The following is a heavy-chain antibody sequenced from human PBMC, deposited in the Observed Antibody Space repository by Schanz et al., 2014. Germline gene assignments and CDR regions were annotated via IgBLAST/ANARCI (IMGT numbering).Heavy chain of an antibody. CDR2: INPSSGTT. D-gene: IGHD3-10*01. CDR3: ATNSPFRMVRGSNAFDA. CDR1: GYTFTTYY. V-gene: IGHV1-46*03. Sequence: QVQLVQSGAEVKKPGASVKVSCKASGYTFTTYYIHWVRQAPGQGLEWMGIINPSSGTTRIAQNFQGRLTVTRDTSTSTVNMELSSLRSEDTAVYYCATNSPFRMVRGSNAFDAWGQGTMVTVSS. J-gene: IGHJ3*01.